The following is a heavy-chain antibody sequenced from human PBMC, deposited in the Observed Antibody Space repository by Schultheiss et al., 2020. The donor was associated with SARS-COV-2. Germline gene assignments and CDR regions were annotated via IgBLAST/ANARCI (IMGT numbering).Heavy chain of an antibody. J-gene: IGHJ6*02. CDR1: GASISHNEW. Sequence: SETLSLTCDVSGASISHNEWWSWVRQTPGKGLEWIGEIYHTGATNDNPSLKSRVSMSVDKSKLQFSLKMTSVTAADTAVYYCARVPLMGTADGSLRGRFYGMDVWGPGTTVTVSS. V-gene: IGHV4-4*02. CDR2: IYHTGAT. CDR3: ARVPLMGTADGSLRGRFYGMDV. D-gene: IGHD3-10*01.